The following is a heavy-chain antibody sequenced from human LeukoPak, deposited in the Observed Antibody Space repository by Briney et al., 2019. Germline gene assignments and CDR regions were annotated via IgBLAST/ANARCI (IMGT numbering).Heavy chain of an antibody. CDR3: AREYYYDSSGLDY. CDR2: ISSSSSTI. Sequence: PGGSLRLSCAASGFTFSSYSMNWVRQAPGKGLEWVSYISSSSSTIYYADSVKGRFTISRDNAKNSLYLQMNSLGDEDTAVYYCAREYYYDSSGLDYWGQGTLVTVSS. D-gene: IGHD3-22*01. CDR1: GFTFSSYS. J-gene: IGHJ4*02. V-gene: IGHV3-48*02.